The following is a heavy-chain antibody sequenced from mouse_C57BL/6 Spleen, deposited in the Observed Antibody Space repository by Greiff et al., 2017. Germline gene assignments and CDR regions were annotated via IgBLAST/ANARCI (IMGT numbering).Heavy chain of an antibody. CDR2: INYDGSST. V-gene: IGHV5-16*01. CDR1: GFTFSDYY. CDR3: ARVSSEISAMDY. Sequence: EVQRVESEGGLVQPGSSMKLSCTASGFTFSDYYMAWVRQVPEKGLEWVANINYDGSSTYYLDSLKSRFIISRDNAKNILYLQMSSLKSEDTATYYCARVSSEISAMDYGVKEPQSPSPQ. D-gene: IGHD3-1*01. J-gene: IGHJ4*01.